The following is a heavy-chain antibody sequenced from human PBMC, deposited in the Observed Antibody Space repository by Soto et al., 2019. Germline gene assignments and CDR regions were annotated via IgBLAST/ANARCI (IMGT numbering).Heavy chain of an antibody. V-gene: IGHV4-59*01. CDR3: AKYRRTEAEGFTLDY. CDR2: IYYTGTT. D-gene: IGHD6-13*01. Sequence: NPWGTLSLTGAVSGDSINYSYWSWIRQPPGKRLEWIGNIYYTGTTTYNPSLESRVTMSVDTSKNQFSLKLNSVDAADTAVYYCAKYRRTEAEGFTLDYWGRGTLVTVS. CDR1: GDSINYSY. J-gene: IGHJ4*02.